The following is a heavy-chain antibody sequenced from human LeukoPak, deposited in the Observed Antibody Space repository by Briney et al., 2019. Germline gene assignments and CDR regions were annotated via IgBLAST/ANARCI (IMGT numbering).Heavy chain of an antibody. CDR1: GFSLEDYA. D-gene: IGHD3-9*01. Sequence: PGGSLRLSCVGSGFSLEDYAMHWVRQVPGKGLEWVSSISWDSGNQAYTDSVKGRFTISRDNGKNSLYLQMNSLRPEDTAFYYCVKDMGFDLLKDAFHVWGQGTLVTVPS. CDR2: ISWDSGNQ. V-gene: IGHV3-9*01. CDR3: VKDMGFDLLKDAFHV. J-gene: IGHJ3*01.